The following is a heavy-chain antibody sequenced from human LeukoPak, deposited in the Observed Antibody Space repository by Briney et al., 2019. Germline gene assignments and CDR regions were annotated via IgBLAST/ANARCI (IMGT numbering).Heavy chain of an antibody. D-gene: IGHD5-24*01. CDR3: TSPRDGYNYD. Sequence: GSLRLSCAASGFTFSGSAMHWVRQASGKGLEWVGRIRSKANSYATAYAASVKGRFTISRDDSKNTAYLQMNSLKTEDTAVYYCTSPRDGYNYDWGQGTLVTVSS. V-gene: IGHV3-73*01. CDR2: IRSKANSYAT. J-gene: IGHJ4*02. CDR1: GFTFSGSA.